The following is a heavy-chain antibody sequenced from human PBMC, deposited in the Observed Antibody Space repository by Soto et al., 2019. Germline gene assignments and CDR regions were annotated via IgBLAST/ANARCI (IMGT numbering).Heavy chain of an antibody. CDR2: ISGSVGSA. V-gene: IGHV3-23*01. J-gene: IGHJ4*02. Sequence: PGGSLRLSCAASGFTFSSSGMSWVRQAPGKGLEWASGISGSVGSAYYADSVKGRFTISRDNSRSTLYLQMNSLRAEDTAVYYCAKIGDYGDYVDYWGQGILVTVS. D-gene: IGHD4-17*01. CDR1: GFTFSSSG. CDR3: AKIGDYGDYVDY.